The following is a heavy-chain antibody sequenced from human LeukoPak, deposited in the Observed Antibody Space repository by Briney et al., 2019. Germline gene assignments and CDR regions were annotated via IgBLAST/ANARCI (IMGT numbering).Heavy chain of an antibody. V-gene: IGHV3-53*01. CDR2: IYSGGYT. CDR1: GFTVSSNY. CDR3: AITGNPATGDY. Sequence: GGSLRLSCAPSGFTVSSNYMSWVRQAPGKGLEWVSVIYSGGYTYYADSVKGRFTISRDNSKNTVYLQMNSLRAEDTAVYYCAITGNPATGDYWGQGTLVTVSS. D-gene: IGHD1-20*01. J-gene: IGHJ4*02.